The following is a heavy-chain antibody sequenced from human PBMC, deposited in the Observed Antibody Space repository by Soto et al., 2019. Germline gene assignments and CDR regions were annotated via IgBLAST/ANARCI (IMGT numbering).Heavy chain of an antibody. D-gene: IGHD1-26*01. V-gene: IGHV3-7*01. CDR3: AREVLARFDP. J-gene: IGHJ5*02. CDR1: GFAFNSYW. CDR2: IKQDGSET. Sequence: GGSLRLSCAASGFAFNSYWMSWLRQAPGMGPEWVASIKQDGSETYYLDSVKGRFTISKDNAKNSLHLQMNSLRAEDTAVYYCAREVLARFDPWGQGTRVTVSS.